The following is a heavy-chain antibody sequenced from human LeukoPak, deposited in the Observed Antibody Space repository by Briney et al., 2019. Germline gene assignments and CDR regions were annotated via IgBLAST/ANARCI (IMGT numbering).Heavy chain of an antibody. D-gene: IGHD3-16*02. J-gene: IGHJ4*02. CDR3: ATGYDYVWGSYRPYFDY. Sequence: ASVKVSCKVSGYTLTELSMHWVRQAPGKGLEWVGGFDPEDGETIYAQKFQGRVTMTEDTSTDTAYMELSSLRSEDTAVYYCATGYDYVWGSYRPYFDYWGQGTLVTVSS. CDR1: GYTLTELS. CDR2: FDPEDGET. V-gene: IGHV1-24*01.